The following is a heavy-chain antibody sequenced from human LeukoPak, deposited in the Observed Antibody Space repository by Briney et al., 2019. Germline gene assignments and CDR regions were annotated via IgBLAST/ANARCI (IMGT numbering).Heavy chain of an antibody. CDR3: ARFRDLDILTGYLDAFDI. V-gene: IGHV5-51*01. Sequence: GESLKISCKGSGYNFTNYWIGWVRQMPGKGLEWMGIIYPGDSDTRYSPSFQGQVTISADKSISTAYLQWSSLKASDTAMYYCARFRDLDILTGYLDAFDIWGQGTMVTVSS. CDR2: IYPGDSDT. J-gene: IGHJ3*02. D-gene: IGHD3-9*01. CDR1: GYNFTNYW.